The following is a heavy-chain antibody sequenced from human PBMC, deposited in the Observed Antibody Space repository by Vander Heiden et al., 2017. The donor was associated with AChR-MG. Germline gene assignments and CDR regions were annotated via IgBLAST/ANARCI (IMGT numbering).Heavy chain of an antibody. J-gene: IGHJ4*02. V-gene: IGHV4-30-4*01. CDR3: ARARDPPFRRDRYYFDY. CDR2: IYYGGST. CDR1: GGSISSGDYY. Sequence: QVQLQESGPGLVKPSQTLSPTCTVSGGSISSGDYYWSWIRPPPGKGLEWIGYIYYGGSTYYNPSLKSRVTISVDTSKNQFSLKLSSVTAADTAVYYCARARDPPFRRDRYYFDYWGQGTLVTVSS. D-gene: IGHD3-10*01.